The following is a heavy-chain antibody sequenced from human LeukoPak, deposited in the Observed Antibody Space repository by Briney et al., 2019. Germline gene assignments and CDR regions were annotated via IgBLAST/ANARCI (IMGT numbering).Heavy chain of an antibody. V-gene: IGHV4-4*09. CDR2: IYTSGST. J-gene: IGHJ6*03. CDR3: ARQWRGEYSSSFGLYYYYYYMDV. Sequence: PSETLSLTCTVSGGSISSYYWSWIRQPPGKGLEWIGYIYTSGSTNYNPSLKSRVTISVDTSKNQFSLKLSSVTAADTAVYYCARQWRGEYSSSFGLYYYYYYMDVWGKGTTVTVSS. D-gene: IGHD6-6*01. CDR1: GGSISSYY.